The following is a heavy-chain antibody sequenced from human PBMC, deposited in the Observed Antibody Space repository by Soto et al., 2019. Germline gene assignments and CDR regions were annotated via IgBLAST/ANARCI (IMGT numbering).Heavy chain of an antibody. Sequence: QVQLVQSGAEVKKPGSSLKVSCKASGGTFTNYAFSWVRQAPGQGLEWMGGIIPVFGTPDYAQKFQGRVTIPADESTRTASMELSSLRSDDTAVYYCARERSVGYCITTTCPKPFYYYAMDVWGQGTTVTVSS. CDR2: IIPVFGTP. J-gene: IGHJ6*02. D-gene: IGHD2-2*01. CDR1: GGTFTNYA. V-gene: IGHV1-69*12. CDR3: ARERSVGYCITTTCPKPFYYYAMDV.